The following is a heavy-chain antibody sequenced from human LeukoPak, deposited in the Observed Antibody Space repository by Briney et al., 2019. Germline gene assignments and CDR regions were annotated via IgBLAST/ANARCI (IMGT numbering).Heavy chain of an antibody. Sequence: PGGSLRLSCAASGFTFSSYAMSWVRQAPGKGLEWVAVISYDGSNKYYADSVKGRFTISRDNSKNTLYLQMNSLRAEDTAVYYCARARSAFDIWGQGTMVTVSS. CDR2: ISYDGSNK. J-gene: IGHJ3*02. V-gene: IGHV3-30-3*01. CDR1: GFTFSSYA. D-gene: IGHD1-26*01. CDR3: ARARSAFDI.